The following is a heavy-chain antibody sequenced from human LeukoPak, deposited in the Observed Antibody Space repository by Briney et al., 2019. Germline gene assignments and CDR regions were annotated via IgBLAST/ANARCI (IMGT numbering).Heavy chain of an antibody. D-gene: IGHD1-26*01. Sequence: SETLSLTCTVSGGSISSYSWSWIRQPPGKGLEWIGYIYYSGSTNYNPSLKSRVTISVDTSKNQFSLKLSSVTAADTAVYYCARARGSYVFDYWGQGTLVTVSS. V-gene: IGHV4-59*01. J-gene: IGHJ4*02. CDR1: GGSISSYS. CDR2: IYYSGST. CDR3: ARARGSYVFDY.